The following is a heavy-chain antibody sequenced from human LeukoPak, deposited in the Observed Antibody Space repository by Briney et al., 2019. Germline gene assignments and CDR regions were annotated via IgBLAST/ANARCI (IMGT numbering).Heavy chain of an antibody. J-gene: IGHJ4*02. Sequence: SVKVSCKASGGTFSSYAISWVRQAPGQGLEWMGGIIPIFGTANYAQKFQGRVTITADESTSTAYMELSSLRSEDTAVYYCARGPSYYDSSGYYNFDYWGQGALVTVSS. CDR2: IIPIFGTA. D-gene: IGHD3-22*01. CDR3: ARGPSYYDSSGYYNFDY. V-gene: IGHV1-69*13. CDR1: GGTFSSYA.